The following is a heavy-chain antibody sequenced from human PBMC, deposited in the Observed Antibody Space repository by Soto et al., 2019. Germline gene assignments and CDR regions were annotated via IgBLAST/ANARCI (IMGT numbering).Heavy chain of an antibody. CDR2: IWYDGSNK. CDR3: ARDGQNQSPYAMDV. CDR1: GFTFSNNA. J-gene: IGHJ6*02. Sequence: PGGSLRLSCATSGFTFSNNAMHWVRQAPGKGLEWVAQIWYDGSNKYHADSVKGRFTISRDNSKNTVYLQMNSLRAEDMAVYYCARDGQNQSPYAMDVRGQGTTVTVSS. V-gene: IGHV3-33*01.